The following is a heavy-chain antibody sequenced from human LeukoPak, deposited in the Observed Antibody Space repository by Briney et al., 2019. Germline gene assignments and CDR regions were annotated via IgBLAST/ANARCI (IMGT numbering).Heavy chain of an antibody. CDR2: IIPILGIA. CDR1: GYTLTSYG. Sequence: SVKVSCKASGYTLTSYGISWVRQAPGQGLEWMGRIIPILGIANYAQKFQGRVTITADKSTSTAYMELSSLRSEDTAVYYCARHSIVVVPAANDYYYGMDVWGQGTTVTVSS. V-gene: IGHV1-69*04. CDR3: ARHSIVVVPAANDYYYGMDV. J-gene: IGHJ6*02. D-gene: IGHD2-2*01.